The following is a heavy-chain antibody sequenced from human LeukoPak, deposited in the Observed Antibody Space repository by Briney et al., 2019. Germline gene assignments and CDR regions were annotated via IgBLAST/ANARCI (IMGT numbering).Heavy chain of an antibody. V-gene: IGHV3-7*01. Sequence: QAGGSLRLSCAASGFTFSSYWMSWVRQAPGKGLEWVANIKQDGSEKYYVDSVKGRFTISRDNAKNSLYLQMNSLRAEDTAVYYCARDLGYSPPWFDPWGQGTLVTVSS. CDR1: GFTFSSYW. D-gene: IGHD5-18*01. J-gene: IGHJ5*02. CDR2: IKQDGSEK. CDR3: ARDLGYSPPWFDP.